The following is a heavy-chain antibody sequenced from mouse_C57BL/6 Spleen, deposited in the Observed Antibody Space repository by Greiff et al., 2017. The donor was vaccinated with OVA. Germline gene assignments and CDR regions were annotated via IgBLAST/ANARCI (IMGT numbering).Heavy chain of an antibody. Sequence: QVQLQQPGAELVRPGSSVKLSCKASGYTFTSYWMHWVKQRPIQGLEWIGNIDPSDSETHYNQKFKDKATLTVDKASSTAYMQLSSLTSEDSAVYYCASTAQATDYFDYWGQGTTLTVSS. CDR2: IDPSDSET. CDR1: GYTFTSYW. D-gene: IGHD3-2*02. V-gene: IGHV1-52*01. CDR3: ASTAQATDYFDY. J-gene: IGHJ2*01.